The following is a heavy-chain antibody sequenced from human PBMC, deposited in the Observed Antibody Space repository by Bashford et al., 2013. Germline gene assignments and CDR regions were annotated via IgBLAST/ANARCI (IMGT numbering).Heavy chain of an antibody. CDR3: AKDVLGSLDY. J-gene: IGHJ4*02. D-gene: IGHD1-26*01. CDR1: GGSIGSYY. V-gene: IGHV4-4*07. Sequence: SETLSLTCTVSGGSIGSYYWSWIRQPAGKGLEWIGRIHTSGSTNYNPSLKSRVTMSVDTSKNQFSLRLTSVTAADTAIYYCAKDVLGSLDYWGRGTLVTVSS. CDR2: IHTSGST.